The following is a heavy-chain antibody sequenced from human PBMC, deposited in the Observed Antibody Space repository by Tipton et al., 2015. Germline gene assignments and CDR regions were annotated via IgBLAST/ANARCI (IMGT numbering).Heavy chain of an antibody. J-gene: IGHJ2*01. Sequence: SLRLSCAASGFIFSSYDMHWVRQAPGKGLEWVAVISYDGRNKYYGDSVKGRSTISRDNSNNTLSLQMNSLRAEDTAVYYCARHSDVSGSYYTYWYIDLWGRGTLVTVSS. D-gene: IGHD3-10*01. CDR3: ARHSDVSGSYYTYWYIDL. V-gene: IGHV3-30*03. CDR1: GFIFSSYD. CDR2: ISYDGRNK.